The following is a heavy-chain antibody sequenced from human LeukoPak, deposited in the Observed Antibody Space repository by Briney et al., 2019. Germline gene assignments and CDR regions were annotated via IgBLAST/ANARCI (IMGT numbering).Heavy chain of an antibody. CDR3: AIRGSSYPLDY. CDR1: GGSISSYY. CDR2: IYTSGST. J-gene: IGHJ4*02. Sequence: SETLSLTCTVSGGSISSYYCSWIRQPAGKGLEWIGRIYTSGSTNYNPSLKSRVTMSVDTSKNQFSLKLSSVTAADTAVYYCAIRGSSYPLDYWGQGTLVTVSS. V-gene: IGHV4-4*07. D-gene: IGHD6-6*01.